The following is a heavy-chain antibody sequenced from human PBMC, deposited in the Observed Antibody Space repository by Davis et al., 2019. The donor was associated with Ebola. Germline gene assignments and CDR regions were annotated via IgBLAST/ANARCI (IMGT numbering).Heavy chain of an antibody. CDR2: ISYDGSNK. J-gene: IGHJ3*02. D-gene: IGHD4-23*01. CDR3: ARDYGGNSLDNAFDI. Sequence: GGSLRLSCAASGFTFSSYAMHWVRQAPGKGLEWVAVISYDGSNKYHADSVKGRFTISRDNAKNSLYLQMNSLRAEDTAVYYCARDYGGNSLDNAFDIWGQGTMVTVSS. CDR1: GFTFSSYA. V-gene: IGHV3-30*04.